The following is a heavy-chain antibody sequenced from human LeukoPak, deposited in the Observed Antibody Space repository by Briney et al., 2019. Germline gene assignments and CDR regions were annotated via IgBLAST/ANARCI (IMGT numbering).Heavy chain of an antibody. J-gene: IGHJ6*04. V-gene: IGHV3-48*03. CDR1: GFTFSNSE. CDR2: IDSSSSTI. Sequence: GGSLRLSCAASGFTFSNSEMNWVRQAPGKGLEWVSYIDSSSSTIYYADSVKGRFTISRDNAKNSLHLQMNSLRAADTAVYYCARVSFGKRGYRYGAGNMDVWGKGTTVTVSS. D-gene: IGHD5-18*01. CDR3: ARVSFGKRGYRYGAGNMDV.